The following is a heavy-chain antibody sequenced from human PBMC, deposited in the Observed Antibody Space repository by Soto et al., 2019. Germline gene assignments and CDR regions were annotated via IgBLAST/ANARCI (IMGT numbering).Heavy chain of an antibody. J-gene: IGHJ4*02. D-gene: IGHD2-2*01. Sequence: QVELQESGPGLVKPSETLSLTCTVSGGSISSYYWSWIRQPPGKGLEWIGYIYYSGSTNYNPTLKSRVTISVATSKNQFSLKLSSVTAADTAVYYCARDPALSAGPSYDYWGQGTLVTVSS. V-gene: IGHV4-59*01. CDR3: ARDPALSAGPSYDY. CDR1: GGSISSYY. CDR2: IYYSGST.